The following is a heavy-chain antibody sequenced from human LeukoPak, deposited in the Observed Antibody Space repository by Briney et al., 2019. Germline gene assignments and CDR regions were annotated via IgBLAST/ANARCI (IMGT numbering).Heavy chain of an antibody. CDR1: GFTFSSYS. CDR3: ARDKGYSSSWYDAFDI. V-gene: IGHV3-48*01. D-gene: IGHD6-13*01. CDR2: ISSSSSTI. Sequence: GGSLRLSCAASGFTFSSYSMNWVRQAPGKGLEWVSHISSSSSTIYYADSVKGRFTISRDNAKNSLYLQMNSLRAEDTAVYYCARDKGYSSSWYDAFDIWGQGTMVTVSS. J-gene: IGHJ3*02.